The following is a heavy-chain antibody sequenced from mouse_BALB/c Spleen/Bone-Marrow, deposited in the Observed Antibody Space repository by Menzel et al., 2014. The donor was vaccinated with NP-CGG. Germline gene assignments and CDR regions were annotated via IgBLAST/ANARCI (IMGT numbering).Heavy chain of an antibody. CDR3: SRGRRDALDY. CDR1: GYTFTSYY. CDR2: INPSNGGT. Sequence: VQLQESGAELVKPGASVKLSCTASGYTFTSYYMYWVKQRPGQGLEWFGEINPSNGGTNFNEKFKNKATLTVDKSSSTAYMQLSSLTSEDSAVYYCSRGRRDALDYWGQGTSVTVSS. V-gene: IGHV1S81*02. J-gene: IGHJ4*01.